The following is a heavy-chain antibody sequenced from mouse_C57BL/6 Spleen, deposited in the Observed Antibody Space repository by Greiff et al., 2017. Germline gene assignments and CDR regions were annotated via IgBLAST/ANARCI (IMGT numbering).Heavy chain of an antibody. Sequence: QVQLQQSGPELVKPGASVKISCKASGYAFSSSWMNWVKQRPGKGLEWIGRIYPGDGDTNYNGKFTGKATLTADKSYSTAYMQLSQLTSEEAAVYYCARGYDYDDGAFAYWGQGTLVTVSA. J-gene: IGHJ3*01. CDR1: GYAFSSSW. CDR2: IYPGDGDT. D-gene: IGHD2-4*01. CDR3: ARGYDYDDGAFAY. V-gene: IGHV1-82*01.